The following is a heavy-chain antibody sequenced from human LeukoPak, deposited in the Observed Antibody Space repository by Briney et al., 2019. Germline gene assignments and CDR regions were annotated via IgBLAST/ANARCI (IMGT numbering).Heavy chain of an antibody. D-gene: IGHD6-6*01. J-gene: IGHJ3*02. CDR3: ARIIAASRDVFDI. Sequence: SETLSLTCIISGYTISSGYQWGWIRQPPGKGLEWIGNIYYSGSTYYNPSLKGRLTMSVDRSNNLFSLNLNSVTAADTAVYYCARIIAASRDVFDIWGQGTMITVSS. CDR2: IYYSGST. CDR1: GYTISSGYQ. V-gene: IGHV4-38-2*02.